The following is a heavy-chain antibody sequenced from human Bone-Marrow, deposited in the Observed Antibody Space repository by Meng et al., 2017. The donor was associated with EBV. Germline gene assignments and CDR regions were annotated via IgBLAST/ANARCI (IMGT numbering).Heavy chain of an antibody. CDR1: VCTFSSYA. D-gene: IGHD3-9*01. V-gene: IGHV1-69*01. J-gene: IGHJ4*02. Sequence: EVKNAGVAVKATCNASVCTFSSYAISWGRQAPEQGLELMGGIIHIFGTANYAQKFQGRVTITADESTSTAYMELSSLRSEDTAVYYCARDSDILTGPGGYWGQGTLVTVSS. CDR3: ARDSDILTGPGGY. CDR2: IIHIFGTA.